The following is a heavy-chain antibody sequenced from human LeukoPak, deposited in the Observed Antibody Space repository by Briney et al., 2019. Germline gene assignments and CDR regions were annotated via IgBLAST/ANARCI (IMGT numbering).Heavy chain of an antibody. V-gene: IGHV1-69*08. Sequence: ASVKVSCKASGGTFSSYNFIWVRQAPGQGLEWMGGIIPMQGTPNYAQKFQDRVTISADKSTTTAYMELSSLRSEDTAVYYCARSSIIAAAGPYYFDYWGQGTLVTVSS. CDR1: GGTFSSYN. D-gene: IGHD6-13*01. CDR3: ARSSIIAAAGPYYFDY. J-gene: IGHJ4*02. CDR2: IIPMQGTP.